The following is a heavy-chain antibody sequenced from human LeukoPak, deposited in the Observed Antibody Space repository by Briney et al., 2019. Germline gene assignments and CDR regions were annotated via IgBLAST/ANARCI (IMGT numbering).Heavy chain of an antibody. V-gene: IGHV3-21*04. CDR2: ISSSTSYI. CDR1: GFTFSSYS. J-gene: IGHJ4*02. D-gene: IGHD1-14*01. Sequence: GGSLRLSCAASGFTFSSYSMNWVRQAPGKGLEWVSSISSSTSYIYYADSVKGRFTISRDNAKNSLYLQMNSLKTEDTAVYYCTRLNPFDYWGQGTLVTVSS. CDR3: TRLNPFDY.